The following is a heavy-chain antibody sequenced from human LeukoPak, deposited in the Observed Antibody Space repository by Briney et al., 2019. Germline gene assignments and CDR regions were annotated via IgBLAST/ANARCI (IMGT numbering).Heavy chain of an antibody. CDR2: TYYRSKWYN. V-gene: IGHV6-1*01. Sequence: SQTLSLICSISWDSVSSNSAAWNWIRHSPSRGLEWRGRTYYRSKWYNDYAVTVKRRITINPDTSNSQFSLQLNSVTPEDTAVYYCARDLSSGWYTNRFDPWGQGTLVTDSS. J-gene: IGHJ5*02. CDR3: ARDLSSGWYTNRFDP. CDR1: WDSVSSNSAA. D-gene: IGHD6-19*01.